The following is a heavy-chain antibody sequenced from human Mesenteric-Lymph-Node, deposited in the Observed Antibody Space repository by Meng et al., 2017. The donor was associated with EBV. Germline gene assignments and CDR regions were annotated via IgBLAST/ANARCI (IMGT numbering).Heavy chain of an antibody. V-gene: IGHV6-1*01. D-gene: IGHD3-10*01. CDR2: TYYRSKWYN. J-gene: IGHJ2*01. CDR1: GDSVSSSSAA. Sequence: QVQLQQSGPGLVKPSXTLSLTGVISGDSVSSSSAAWTWIRQSPSRGLEWLGRTYYRSKWYNDYAVFVKSRITINPDTSKNQFSLQLNSVTPEDTAVYYCARGATSVFDLLGRGTLGTVSS. CDR3: ARGATSVFDL.